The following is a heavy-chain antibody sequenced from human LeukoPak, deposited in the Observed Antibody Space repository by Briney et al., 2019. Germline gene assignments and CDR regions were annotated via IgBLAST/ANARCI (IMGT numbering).Heavy chain of an antibody. CDR3: ARGGGYYGSGSLHYYYYGMDV. CDR1: GFTFSSYE. Sequence: GGSLRLSCAASGFTFSSYEMDWVRQAPGKGLEWVSYISSSGNTIYYADSVKGRFTISRDNAKNSLYLQMNSLRAEDTAVYYCARGGGYYGSGSLHYYYYGMDVWGQGTTVTVSS. D-gene: IGHD3-10*01. J-gene: IGHJ6*02. CDR2: ISSSGNTI. V-gene: IGHV3-48*03.